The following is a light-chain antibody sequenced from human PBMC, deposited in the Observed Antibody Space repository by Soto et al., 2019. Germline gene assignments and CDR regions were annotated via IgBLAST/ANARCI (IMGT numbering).Light chain of an antibody. CDR3: QQRRYWPVT. V-gene: IGKV3-11*01. CDR1: QSVSSY. CDR2: DAS. J-gene: IGKJ1*01. Sequence: EIVLTQSPAILSMSPGERATLSCRASQSVSSYFAWYQQKPGQAPRLLIYDASNRATGVPAWFSGSGSGTDFTLTISSLEPEDFAVYYCQQRRYWPVTFGQGTKVDI.